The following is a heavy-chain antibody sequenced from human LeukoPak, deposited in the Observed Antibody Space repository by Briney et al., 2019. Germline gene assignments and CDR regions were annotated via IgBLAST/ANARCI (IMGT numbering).Heavy chain of an antibody. CDR1: GFTFSSYS. CDR2: ISSSSSTI. J-gene: IGHJ5*02. D-gene: IGHD6-13*01. CDR3: ARNTVIQIAAAFFGGKGTHNWFDP. Sequence: GGSLRLSCAASGFTFSSYSMNWVRQAPGKGLECVSYISSSSSTIYYADSVKGRFTISRDNAKNSLYLQMNSLRAEDTAVYYCARNTVIQIAAAFFGGKGTHNWFDPWGQGTLVTVSS. V-gene: IGHV3-48*01.